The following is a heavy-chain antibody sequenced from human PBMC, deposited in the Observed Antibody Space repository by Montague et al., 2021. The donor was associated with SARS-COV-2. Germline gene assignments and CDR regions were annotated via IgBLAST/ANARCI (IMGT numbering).Heavy chain of an antibody. J-gene: IGHJ4*02. D-gene: IGHD3/OR15-3a*01. CDR3: ARLDGLGY. CDR1: GASISSSNW. V-gene: IGHV4-4*02. Sequence: SETLSLTCAVSGASISSSNWWRWVCQPPGTGLAWIGDIYHGGYTQYNPSLKSRVTMSIDESRNQCSLSLSSLTAADTAVYYCARLDGLGYWGQGTLVAVSP. CDR2: IYHGGYT.